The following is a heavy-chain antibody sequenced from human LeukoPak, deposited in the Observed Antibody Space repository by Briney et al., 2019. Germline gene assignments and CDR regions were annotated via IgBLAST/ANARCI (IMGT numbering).Heavy chain of an antibody. J-gene: IGHJ4*02. D-gene: IGHD6-13*01. CDR1: GYSFTSYW. CDR2: IYPVDSDT. CDR3: ARRSSSWDRYDN. V-gene: IGHV5-51*01. Sequence: GASLKISCKASGYSFTSYWIGWVRQMPGKGLEWMGIIYPVDSDTKYSPSFQGQVTISADKSISTAYLQRSSLKASDTAMYYCARRSSSWDRYDNWGQGTLVTVSS.